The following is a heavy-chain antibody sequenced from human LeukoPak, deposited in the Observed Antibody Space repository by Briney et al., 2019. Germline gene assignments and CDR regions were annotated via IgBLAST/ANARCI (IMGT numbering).Heavy chain of an antibody. CDR3: ARDRLGPSFSVSHFDL. D-gene: IGHD3-3*02. CDR1: GFTFVDYG. Sequence: GGSLRLSRATSGFTFVDYGLSWVRRAPGKGLEWLCAINYNGAITDYADSVKGRFTISRDNAKNSLYLRMDSLRAEDTALYYCARDRLGPSFSVSHFDLWGQGTLVTVSS. V-gene: IGHV3-20*04. CDR2: INYNGAIT. J-gene: IGHJ4*02.